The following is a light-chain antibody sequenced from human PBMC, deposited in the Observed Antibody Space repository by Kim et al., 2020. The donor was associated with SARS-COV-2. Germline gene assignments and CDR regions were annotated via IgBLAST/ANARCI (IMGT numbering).Light chain of an antibody. CDR3: QAWDSRTVV. J-gene: IGLJ2*01. CDR1: ELGDKY. Sequence: SYELTQPPSVSVSPGQTASITCSGDELGDKYACWYQQRPGQSPVLVIYQDRKRPSGIPERFSGSNSGNTATLTISGTQAMDEADYYCQAWDSRTVVFGGGTQLTVL. CDR2: QDR. V-gene: IGLV3-1*01.